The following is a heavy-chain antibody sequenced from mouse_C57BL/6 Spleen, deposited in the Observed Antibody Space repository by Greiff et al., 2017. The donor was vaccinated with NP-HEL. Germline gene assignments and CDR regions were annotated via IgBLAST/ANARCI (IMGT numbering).Heavy chain of an antibody. CDR1: GYSITSGYY. CDR3: ARADYGSSYWYFDV. J-gene: IGHJ1*03. Sequence: EVQVVESGPGLVKPSQSLSLTCSVTGYSITSGYYWNWIRQFPGNKLEWMGYISYDGSNNYNPSLKNRISITRDTSKNQFFLKLNSVTTEDTATYYCARADYGSSYWYFDVWGTGTTVTVSS. CDR2: ISYDGSN. D-gene: IGHD1-1*01. V-gene: IGHV3-6*01.